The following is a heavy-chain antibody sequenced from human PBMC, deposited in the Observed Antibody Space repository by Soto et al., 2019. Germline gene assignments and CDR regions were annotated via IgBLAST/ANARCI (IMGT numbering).Heavy chain of an antibody. V-gene: IGHV4-31*03. CDR2: IYYSGST. D-gene: IGHD2-2*01. CDR3: ARGIVVVPAAQFDP. CDR1: GGSISSGGYY. Sequence: PSETLSLTCTVSGGSISSGGYYWSWIRQHPGKGLEWIGYIYYSGSTYYNPSLKSRVTISVDTSKNQFSLKLSSVTAADTAVYYCARGIVVVPAAQFDPWGQGTLVTVSS. J-gene: IGHJ5*02.